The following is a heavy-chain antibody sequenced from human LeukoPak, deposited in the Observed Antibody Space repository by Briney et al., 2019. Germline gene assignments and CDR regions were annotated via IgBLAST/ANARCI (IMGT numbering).Heavy chain of an antibody. CDR2: MNPNSGNT. Sequence: ASVKVSCKASGYTFTSYDINWVRQATGQGLEWMGWMNPNSGNTGYAQKFQGRVTMTRDLSTSTVYMELSGLRSEDTAVYYCARDRQTGYDAFDIWGQGTMVTVSS. J-gene: IGHJ3*02. D-gene: IGHD3-9*01. CDR3: ARDRQTGYDAFDI. V-gene: IGHV1-8*02. CDR1: GYTFTSYD.